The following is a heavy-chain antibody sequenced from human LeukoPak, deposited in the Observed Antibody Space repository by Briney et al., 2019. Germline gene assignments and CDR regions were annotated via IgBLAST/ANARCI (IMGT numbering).Heavy chain of an antibody. V-gene: IGHV5-51*01. CDR2: IYPGDSDT. D-gene: IGHD4-17*01. CDR1: GYSFTSYW. Sequence: GESLKISCMGSGYSFTSYWIGWVRQMPGKGLEWMGIIYPGDSDTRYSPSFQGQVTISADKSISTAYLQWSSLKASDTAMYYCARDRGDGDYGDYYYGMDVWGQGTTVTVSS. J-gene: IGHJ6*02. CDR3: ARDRGDGDYGDYYYGMDV.